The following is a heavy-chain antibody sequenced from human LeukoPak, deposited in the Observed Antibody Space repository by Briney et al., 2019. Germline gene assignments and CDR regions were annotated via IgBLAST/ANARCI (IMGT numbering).Heavy chain of an antibody. V-gene: IGHV1-2*02. Sequence: ASVKVSCKASGGTFSSYAISWVRQAPGQGLEWMGWINPNSGGTNYAQKFQGRVTMTRDTSISTAYMELSRLRSDDTAVYYCARDPDYGVAFDIWGQGTMVTVSS. CDR1: GGTFSSYA. CDR3: ARDPDYGVAFDI. D-gene: IGHD4-17*01. CDR2: INPNSGGT. J-gene: IGHJ3*02.